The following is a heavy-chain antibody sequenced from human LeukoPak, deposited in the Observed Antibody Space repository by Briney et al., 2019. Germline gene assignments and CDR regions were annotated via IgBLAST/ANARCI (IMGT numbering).Heavy chain of an antibody. D-gene: IGHD2-15*01. CDR3: ARFGDCSDGICFYYFHY. CDR2: IYYSGST. CDR1: GGSISNYY. Sequence: SETLSLTCTVSGGSISNYYWGWIRQPPGEGLEWIGSIYYSGSTYYNSSLQSRVTISVDTSKNQFSLKLHSVTAADTAVYHCARFGDCSDGICFYYFHYWGQGTLVTVSS. V-gene: IGHV4-39*07. J-gene: IGHJ4*02.